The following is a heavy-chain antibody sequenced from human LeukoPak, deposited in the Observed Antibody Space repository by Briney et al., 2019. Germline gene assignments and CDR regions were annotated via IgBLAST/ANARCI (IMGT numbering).Heavy chain of an antibody. D-gene: IGHD3-3*01. J-gene: IGHJ6*03. CDR2: INPNSGGT. V-gene: IGHV1-2*02. Sequence: ASVKVSCKASGYTFTDYCLHWVRQAPGQGLEWMGWINPNSGGTNYAQNFRGRVTMTKDTSINTAYMELSRLRSDDTALYYCARDRTIFGATSYYMDVWGKGTTVTVSS. CDR1: GYTFTDYC. CDR3: ARDRTIFGATSYYMDV.